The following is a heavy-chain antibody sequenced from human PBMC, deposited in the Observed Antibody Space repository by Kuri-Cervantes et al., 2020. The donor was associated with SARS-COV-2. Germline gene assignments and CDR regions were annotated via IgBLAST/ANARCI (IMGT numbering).Heavy chain of an antibody. J-gene: IGHJ6*02. V-gene: IGHV3-30*18. Sequence: GGSLRLSCAASGFTFSSYWMSWVRQAPGKGLEWVAVISYDGSNKYYADSVKGRFTISRDNSKNTLYLQMNSLRAEDTAVYYCAKAYDPYGMDVWGQGTTVTVSS. CDR3: AKAYDPYGMDV. CDR1: GFTFSSYW. CDR2: ISYDGSNK. D-gene: IGHD5-12*01.